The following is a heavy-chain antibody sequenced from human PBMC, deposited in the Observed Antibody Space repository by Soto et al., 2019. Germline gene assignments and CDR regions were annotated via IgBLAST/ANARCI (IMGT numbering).Heavy chain of an antibody. V-gene: IGHV1-46*01. CDR3: ARDLGITMVRGGPYNWFDP. CDR2: IIPSGGST. J-gene: IGHJ5*02. Sequence: GASVQVSCKASGYTFTSYYMHWVRQAPGQGLEWMGIIIPSGGSTSYAQKFQGRVTMTRDTYTSTVYMEMSSLRSEDTAVYYCARDLGITMVRGGPYNWFDPWGQGTLVTVSS. D-gene: IGHD3-10*01. CDR1: GYTFTSYY.